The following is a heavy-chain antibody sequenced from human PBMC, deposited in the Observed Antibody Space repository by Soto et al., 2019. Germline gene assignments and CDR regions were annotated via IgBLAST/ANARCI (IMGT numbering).Heavy chain of an antibody. CDR2: IFWDDDK. CDR1: GFSLSTTGVG. J-gene: IGHJ2*01. CDR3: QYGRLKGAPTFDL. Sequence: QITLKESGPTLVKPTQTLTLTCTVSGFSLSTTGVGVGWIRQAPGKALDYLAIIFWDDDKYYSPPLKSRITTTKKPSKTQLAFQLPDVAPVDKARYYWQYGRLKGAPTFDLWGLGTLVTVS. V-gene: IGHV2-5*02. D-gene: IGHD3-16*01.